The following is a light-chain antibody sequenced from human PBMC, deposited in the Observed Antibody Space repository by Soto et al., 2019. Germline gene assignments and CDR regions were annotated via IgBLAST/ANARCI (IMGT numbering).Light chain of an antibody. J-gene: IGKJ1*01. CDR2: GAS. CDR1: QSVSSSY. V-gene: IGKV3-20*01. CDR3: QQYGSSPRT. Sequence: LTQSPGTLSLSPGERATLSCRASQSVSSSYLAWYQQKPGQAPRLLIYGASSRATGIPDRFSGSGSGTDFTLTISRLEPEDFAVYYCQQYGSSPRTFGQGTKVDIK.